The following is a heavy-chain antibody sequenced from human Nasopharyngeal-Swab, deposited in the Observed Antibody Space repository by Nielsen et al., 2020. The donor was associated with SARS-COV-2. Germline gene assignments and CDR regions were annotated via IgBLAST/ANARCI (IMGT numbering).Heavy chain of an antibody. CDR2: INPSGGST. CDR1: GYTFTSYY. CDR3: ARFSPPLYCNSPTCLATWFDP. V-gene: IGHV1-46*01. Sequence: ASVKVSCKASGYTFTSYYMHWVRQAPGQGLEWMGIINPSGGSTSYAQKFQGRVTMTRDTSTSTVYMELRSLRSGDTAVYYCARFSPPLYCNSPTCLATWFDPWGRGTLVTVSS. D-gene: IGHD2-2*01. J-gene: IGHJ5*02.